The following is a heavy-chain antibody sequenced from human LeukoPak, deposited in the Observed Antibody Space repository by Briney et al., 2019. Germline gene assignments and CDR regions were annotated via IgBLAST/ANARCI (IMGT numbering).Heavy chain of an antibody. D-gene: IGHD1-26*01. CDR2: LSGSGVTT. J-gene: IGHJ4*02. V-gene: IGHV3-23*01. CDR3: ARGWNGIVGATMAFDY. CDR1: GFTFSNSA. Sequence: GGSLRLSCAASGFTFSNSAMSWVRQAPGKGLEWVSTLSGSGVTTYYADSVKGRFTISRDNSKNTLYLQMNSLRAEDTAVYYCARGWNGIVGATMAFDYWGQGTLVTVSS.